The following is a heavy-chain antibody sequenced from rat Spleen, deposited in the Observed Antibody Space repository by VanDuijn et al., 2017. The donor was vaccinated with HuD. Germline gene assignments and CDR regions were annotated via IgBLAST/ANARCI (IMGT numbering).Heavy chain of an antibody. CDR3: ATPTVGGYYWYFDF. Sequence: EVQLVESGGGLVQPGRSLKLSCAASGFIFSRSAMAWVRQAPTKGLEWVATISYDGSRTYYRDSVKGRFTISRDNAKSTLYLQMDSLRSEDTATYYCATPTVGGYYWYFDFWGPGTMVTVSS. D-gene: IGHD4-3*01. CDR2: ISYDGSRT. CDR1: GFIFSRSA. V-gene: IGHV5-29*01. J-gene: IGHJ1*01.